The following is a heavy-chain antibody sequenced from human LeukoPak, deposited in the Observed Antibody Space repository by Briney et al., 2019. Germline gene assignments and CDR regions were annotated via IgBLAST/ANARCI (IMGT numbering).Heavy chain of an antibody. V-gene: IGHV4-59*08. CDR1: GGSLSSYY. CDR2: IYYSGST. Sequence: PSETLSLTCTVSGGSLSSYYWSWIRQPPGKGLECIGYIYYSGSTNYNPSLKSRVTISVDTSKNQFSLKLSSVTAADTAVYYCARVRRNVDIVAPPDYWGQGTLVTVSS. J-gene: IGHJ4*02. D-gene: IGHD5-12*01. CDR3: ARVRRNVDIVAPPDY.